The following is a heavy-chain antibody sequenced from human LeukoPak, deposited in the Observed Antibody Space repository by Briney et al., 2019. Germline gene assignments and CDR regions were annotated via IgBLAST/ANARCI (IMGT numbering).Heavy chain of an antibody. CDR1: GGSISSSSYY. CDR2: IYYSGST. CDR3: ASGEDAFDI. J-gene: IGHJ3*02. Sequence: PSETLSLTCTVSGGSISSSSYYWGWIRQPPGKGLEWIGSIYYSGSTYYNPSLKSRVTISVDTSKNQFSLKLSSVTAADTAVYYCASGEDAFDIWGQGTMVTVSS. D-gene: IGHD3-3*01. V-gene: IGHV4-39*07.